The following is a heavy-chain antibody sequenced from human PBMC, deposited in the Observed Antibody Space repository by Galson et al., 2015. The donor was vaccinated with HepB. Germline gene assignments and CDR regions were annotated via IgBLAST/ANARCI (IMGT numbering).Heavy chain of an antibody. J-gene: IGHJ4*02. Sequence: LSLTCTVSGGSISSYYWSWIRQPPGKGLEWIGYIYYSGSTNYNPSLKSRVTISVDTSKNQFSLKLSSVTAADTAVYYCARTRTYYYDSSGYSWFDYWGQGTLVTVSS. D-gene: IGHD3-22*01. V-gene: IGHV4-59*01. CDR2: IYYSGST. CDR1: GGSISSYY. CDR3: ARTRTYYYDSSGYSWFDY.